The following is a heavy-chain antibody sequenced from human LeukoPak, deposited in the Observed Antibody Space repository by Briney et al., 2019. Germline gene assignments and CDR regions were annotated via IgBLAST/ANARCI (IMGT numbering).Heavy chain of an antibody. D-gene: IGHD3-9*01. V-gene: IGHV3-7*01. CDR3: ARTYYDILTGYSDY. CDR2: IKQDGSEK. Sequence: GGSLRLSWAASGFTFSSYWMSWVGQAPGKGLEGVANIKQDGSEKYYVDSVKGRFSISRDNAKNSLYLQMNSLRAEDTAVYCCARTYYDILTGYSDYWGQGTLVTVSS. CDR1: GFTFSSYW. J-gene: IGHJ4*02.